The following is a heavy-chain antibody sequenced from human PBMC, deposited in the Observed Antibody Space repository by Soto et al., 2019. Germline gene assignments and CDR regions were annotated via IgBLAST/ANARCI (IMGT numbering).Heavy chain of an antibody. V-gene: IGHV2-26*01. CDR3: ARWELRQNGHPLDAFDI. J-gene: IGHJ3*02. CDR2: IFSNDEK. Sequence: QVTLKESGPVLVKPTETLTLTCTVSGFSLSNARMGVSWIRQPPGKALEWLAHIFSNDEKSYSTSLKSRLTISKDTSKSQLVLTMTNMDPVDTATYYCARWELRQNGHPLDAFDIWGQGTMVTVSS. D-gene: IGHD1-26*01. CDR1: GFSLSNARMG.